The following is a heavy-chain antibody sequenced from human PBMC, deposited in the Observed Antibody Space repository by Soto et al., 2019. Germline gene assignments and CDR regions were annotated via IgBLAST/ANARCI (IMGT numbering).Heavy chain of an antibody. J-gene: IGHJ4*02. CDR1: GYTFTNYA. CDR2: IHAGTGNT. CDR3: AGDEDY. Sequence: QVQLVQSGAEVTKPGASVTLSCKASGYTFTNYAIHWVRQAPGQRPEWMGWIHAGTGNTRYSQKIQDRVTITRDTSASTVYMELRSLRSEDTAVYYCAGDEDYWGQGALVTVSS. V-gene: IGHV1-3*01.